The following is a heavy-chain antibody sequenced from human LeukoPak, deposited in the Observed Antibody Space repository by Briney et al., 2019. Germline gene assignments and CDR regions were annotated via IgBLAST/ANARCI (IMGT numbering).Heavy chain of an antibody. CDR1: GFTFSNSD. D-gene: IGHD2-15*01. V-gene: IGHV3-13*05. CDR3: ARGSGSSSWYSLDC. J-gene: IGHJ4*02. Sequence: GGSLRLSCEASGFTFSNSDRHWVHQATGKGLELVSTISTACDPYYPASVKGRFTISRENAKNSLYLQMNSLRAGDTAVYYCARGSGSSSWYSLDCWGQGTLVTVSS. CDR2: ISTACDP.